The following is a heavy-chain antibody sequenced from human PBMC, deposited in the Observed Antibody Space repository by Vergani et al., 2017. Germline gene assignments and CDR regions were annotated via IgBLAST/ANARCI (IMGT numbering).Heavy chain of an antibody. CDR3: ARHIAAAGTPWYFDL. V-gene: IGHV4-34*01. CDR2: INHSGST. Sequence: QVQLQQWGAGLLKPSETLSLTCAVYGGSFSGYYWSWIRQPPGKGLEWIGEINHSGSTYYNPSLKSRVTISVDTSKNQFSLKLSSVTAADTAVYYCARHIAAAGTPWYFDLWGRGTLVTVSS. CDR1: GGSFSGYY. J-gene: IGHJ2*01. D-gene: IGHD6-13*01.